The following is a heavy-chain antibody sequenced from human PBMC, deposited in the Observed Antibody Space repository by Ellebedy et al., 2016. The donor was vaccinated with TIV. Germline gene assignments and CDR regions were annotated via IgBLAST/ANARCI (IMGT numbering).Heavy chain of an antibody. CDR2: ISGSGDST. CDR1: GFTFGTYA. D-gene: IGHD6-19*01. J-gene: IGHJ4*02. CDR3: ARRTSGWYFDS. Sequence: PGGSLRLSCAVSGFTFGTYAMNWVRQAPGKGLEWVSVISGSGDSTYYADSVKGRFTVSRDNSKNTLYLQMNNLRAEDAAVYYCARRTSGWYFDSWGLGTLVTVSS. V-gene: IGHV3-23*01.